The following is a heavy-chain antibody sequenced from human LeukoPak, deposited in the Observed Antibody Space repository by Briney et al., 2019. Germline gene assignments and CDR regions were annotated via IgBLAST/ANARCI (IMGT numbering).Heavy chain of an antibody. CDR1: GYTFTSYG. CDR2: ISAYNGNT. Sequence: ASVKVSCKASGYTFTSYGISWVRQAPGQGLAWMGWISAYNGNTNYAQKLQGRVTMTTDTSTSTAYMELRSLRSDDTAVYYCARLGYCSSTSCSLYYYYYGMDVWGQGTTVTDSS. J-gene: IGHJ6*02. D-gene: IGHD2-2*03. CDR3: ARLGYCSSTSCSLYYYYYGMDV. V-gene: IGHV1-18*01.